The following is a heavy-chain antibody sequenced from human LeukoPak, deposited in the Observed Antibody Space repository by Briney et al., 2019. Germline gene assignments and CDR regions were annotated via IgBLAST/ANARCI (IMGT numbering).Heavy chain of an antibody. D-gene: IGHD1-1*01. CDR3: AKSPTGTRYFADF. CDR2: ISVGGGSA. V-gene: IGHV3-23*01. Sequence: GGSLRLACEASGFTFGNYALNWVRQAPGKGLEWVSSISVGGGSAYYADSVRGRFTVSRDPSKNTLYLQMNSLRVADAAVYYCAKSPTGTRYFADFWGQGTLVTVSS. CDR1: GFTFGNYA. J-gene: IGHJ4*02.